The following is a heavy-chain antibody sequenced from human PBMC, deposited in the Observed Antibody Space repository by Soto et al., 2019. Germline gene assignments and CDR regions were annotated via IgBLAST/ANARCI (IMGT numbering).Heavy chain of an antibody. D-gene: IGHD5-18*01. J-gene: IGHJ4*02. CDR2: IIPIFATA. V-gene: IGHV1-69*01. CDR3: ARDFSPVPVDTPSVLSLNY. CDR1: GGTFSSYA. Sequence: QVPLMQSGAEVRKPGASVKVSCKASGGTFSSYAISWVRQAPGQGLEWMGGIIPIFATANYAQNFQGRVTITAVETTSTASMELSSLRSEDTAVYYCARDFSPVPVDTPSVLSLNYGGQGTLVTVSS.